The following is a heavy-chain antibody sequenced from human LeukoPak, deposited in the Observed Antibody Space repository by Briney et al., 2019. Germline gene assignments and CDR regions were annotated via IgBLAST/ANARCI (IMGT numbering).Heavy chain of an antibody. CDR2: SGTRSGTK. Sequence: GGSLRLSCAASGFTVSSLAMHWVRQAPGKGLEWVSSSGTRSGTKYYADSVKGRFTISRDSAINSVSLQINSLRAEDTAVYYCARGVGNFGSGSAHFDCWGQGTLVTVPS. V-gene: IGHV3-21*01. CDR3: ARGVGNFGSGSAHFDC. J-gene: IGHJ4*02. D-gene: IGHD3-10*01. CDR1: GFTVSSLA.